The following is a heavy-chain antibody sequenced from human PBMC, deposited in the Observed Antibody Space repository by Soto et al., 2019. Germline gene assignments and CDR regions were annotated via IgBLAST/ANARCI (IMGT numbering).Heavy chain of an antibody. J-gene: IGHJ4*02. D-gene: IGHD3-9*01. CDR3: ARDSGTYYDFFTGYRGTPDW. V-gene: IGHV3-21*01. CDR2: ISSSGSYI. CDR1: GFTFSSYS. Sequence: EVQLVESGGGLVKPGGSLRLSCAASGFTFSSYSMNWVRQAPGKGLEWVSLISSSGSYIYYADSVKGRFTISRDNAKNSLFLQMNSLRAEDTAVYYCARDSGTYYDFFTGYRGTPDWWGQGTMVTVSS.